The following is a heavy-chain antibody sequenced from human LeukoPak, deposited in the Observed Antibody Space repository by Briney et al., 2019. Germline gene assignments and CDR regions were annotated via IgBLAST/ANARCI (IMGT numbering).Heavy chain of an antibody. Sequence: PGGSLRLSCAASGFTFSSHALSWVRQAPGKGLEWGSAISGSCGSTYYDASVKGRFTISRDNSKNTLYLQMNSLRAEDTAVYYCAKEEGRYYDFWSGYPGNWFDPWGQGTLVTVSS. CDR2: ISGSCGST. CDR3: AKEEGRYYDFWSGYPGNWFDP. J-gene: IGHJ5*02. D-gene: IGHD3-3*01. CDR1: GFTFSSHA. V-gene: IGHV3-23*01.